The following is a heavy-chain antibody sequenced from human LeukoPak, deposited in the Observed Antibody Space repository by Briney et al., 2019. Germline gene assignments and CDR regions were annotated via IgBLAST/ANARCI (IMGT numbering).Heavy chain of an antibody. D-gene: IGHD3-22*01. CDR3: ANTEDYYDSSGSTPYYFDY. CDR1: GFTFSSYA. CDR2: ISGSGGST. Sequence: GSLRLSCAASGFTFSSYAMSWVRQAPGKGLEWVSAISGSGGSTYYADSVKGRFTISRDNSKNTLYLQMNSLRAEDTAVYYCANTEDYYDSSGSTPYYFDYWGQGTLVTVSS. V-gene: IGHV3-23*01. J-gene: IGHJ4*02.